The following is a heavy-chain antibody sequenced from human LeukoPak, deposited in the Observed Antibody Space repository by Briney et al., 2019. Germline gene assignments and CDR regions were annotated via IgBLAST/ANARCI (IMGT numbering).Heavy chain of an antibody. V-gene: IGHV4-59*01. CDR1: AGSLSSYY. CDR2: LYYSGST. J-gene: IGHJ3*02. CDR3: ARGYCRGTSCNRYTFDM. D-gene: IGHD2-2*01. Sequence: SETLSLTCTVSAGSLSSYYWSWPRQSPGKGPEWIGYLYYSGSTNYNPSLKSRVTISVDTSKNQFSLKLSSVTAADTAVYYCARGYCRGTSCNRYTFDMWGQGTMVTVSS.